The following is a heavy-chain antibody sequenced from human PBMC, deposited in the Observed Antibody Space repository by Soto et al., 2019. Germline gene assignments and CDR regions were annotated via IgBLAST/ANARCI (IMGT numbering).Heavy chain of an antibody. CDR1: GFSLSNARMG. Sequence: QVTLKESGPVLVKPTETLTLTCTVSGFSLSNARMGVSWIRQPPGKALEWLAHIFPNDEKSYSTSLKSRLTVSKDTSKSQVVLTMTNMDPVDTATYYCGRTNGNSYGFDYWGQGTLVTDSS. CDR2: IFPNDEK. J-gene: IGHJ4*02. D-gene: IGHD5-18*01. V-gene: IGHV2-26*01. CDR3: GRTNGNSYGFDY.